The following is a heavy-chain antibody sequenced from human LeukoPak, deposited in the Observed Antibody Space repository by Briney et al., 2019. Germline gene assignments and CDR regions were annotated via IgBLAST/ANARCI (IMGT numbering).Heavy chain of an antibody. CDR1: GFTFSSYA. Sequence: GGSLRLSCAASGFTFSSYAMSWVRQAPGKGLEWVSAISGSGGSTHYADSVKGRFTISRDNSKNTLYLQMNSLRAEDTAVYYCAKHAPDYYDSSGYQAPFDYWGQGTLVTVSS. CDR2: ISGSGGST. V-gene: IGHV3-23*01. J-gene: IGHJ4*02. D-gene: IGHD3-22*01. CDR3: AKHAPDYYDSSGYQAPFDY.